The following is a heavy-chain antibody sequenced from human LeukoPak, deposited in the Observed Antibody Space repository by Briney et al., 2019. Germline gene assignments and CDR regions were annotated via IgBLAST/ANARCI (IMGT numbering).Heavy chain of an antibody. Sequence: ASVTVSCKASGGTFSSYAISWVRQAPGQGLEWMGGIIPIFGTANYAQKFQGRVTITADESTSTAYMELSSLRSEDTAVYYCARGPESINIVATITPLGYWGQGTLVTVSS. V-gene: IGHV1-69*01. D-gene: IGHD5-12*01. CDR3: ARGPESINIVATITPLGY. J-gene: IGHJ4*02. CDR2: IIPIFGTA. CDR1: GGTFSSYA.